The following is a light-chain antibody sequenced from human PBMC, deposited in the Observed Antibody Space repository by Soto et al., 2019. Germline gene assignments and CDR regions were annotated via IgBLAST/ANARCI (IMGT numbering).Light chain of an antibody. CDR1: QDISSY. V-gene: IGKV1-9*01. CDR2: AAS. CDR3: QQYNNFPRT. Sequence: IQLTQSPSSLSASVGDRVTITCRASQDISSYLAWYQQKPGRAPKLLIYAASTLQSGVPSRFSGRGSGTEFTLTISSLQPDDSATYYCQQYNNFPRTFGQGTKVDIK. J-gene: IGKJ1*01.